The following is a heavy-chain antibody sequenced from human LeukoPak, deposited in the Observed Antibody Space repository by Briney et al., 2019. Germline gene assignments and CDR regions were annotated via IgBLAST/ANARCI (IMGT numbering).Heavy chain of an antibody. D-gene: IGHD3-10*01. CDR1: GFTFSSYG. V-gene: IGHV3-33*01. CDR3: ARAAEGTRFDY. J-gene: IGHJ4*02. CDR2: IWYDGSNK. Sequence: PGGSLRLSCAASGFTFSSYGMHWVRQAPGKGLEWVAVIWYDGSNKYYADSVKGRFTISRDNSKNTLYLQMNSLRAEDTAVYYCARAAEGTRFDYWGQGTLVTVSS.